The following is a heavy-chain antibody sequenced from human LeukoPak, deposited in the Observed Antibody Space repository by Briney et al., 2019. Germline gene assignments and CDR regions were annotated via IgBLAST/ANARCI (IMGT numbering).Heavy chain of an antibody. Sequence: PGGTLRLSCAASAFTFSSYGMSWVRQAPGKGLEWVSAISGDGRDIFYADAVKGRFTISRDNSKSTLYLQMNSLRDEDTALYYCAIHGGGTIRIEAFDVWGQGTMVTISS. CDR3: AIHGGGTIRIEAFDV. V-gene: IGHV3-23*01. CDR1: AFTFSSYG. J-gene: IGHJ3*01. D-gene: IGHD3-3*01. CDR2: ISGDGRDI.